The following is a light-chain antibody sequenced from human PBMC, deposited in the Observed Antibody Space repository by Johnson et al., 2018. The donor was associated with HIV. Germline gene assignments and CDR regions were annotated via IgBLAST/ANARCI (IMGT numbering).Light chain of an antibody. CDR3: GTWDSSLSAYV. CDR1: YSNIGNNY. V-gene: IGLV1-51*02. CDR2: KND. J-gene: IGLJ1*01. Sequence: QSVLTQPPSVSAAPGQKVTISCSGTYSNIGNNYVSWYQQLPGTAPKLLIYKNDKRPSGIPDRFSASKSGTSATLGITGLQTGDEADYYCGTWDSSLSAYVFGTGIKVTVL.